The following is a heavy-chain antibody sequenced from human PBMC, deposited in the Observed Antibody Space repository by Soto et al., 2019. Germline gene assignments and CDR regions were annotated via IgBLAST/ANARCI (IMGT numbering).Heavy chain of an antibody. J-gene: IGHJ4*02. V-gene: IGHV1-24*01. CDR2: FDPEDGET. CDR3: ATGERTYSSSWYDY. CDR1: GYTLTELS. D-gene: IGHD6-13*01. Sequence: ASVKVSCKVSGYTLTELSMHWVRQAPGKGLEWMGGFDPEDGETIYAQKFQGRVTMTEDTSTDTAYMELSSLRSEDTAVYYCATGERTYSSSWYDYWGQGTLVTVSS.